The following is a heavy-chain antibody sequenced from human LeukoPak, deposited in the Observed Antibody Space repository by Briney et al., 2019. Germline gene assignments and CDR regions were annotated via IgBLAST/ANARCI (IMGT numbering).Heavy chain of an antibody. J-gene: IGHJ4*02. D-gene: IGHD3-16*01. V-gene: IGHV4-59*01. CDR2: IYYSGST. CDR3: ARGFPHGGYVWPIDY. Sequence: SETLSLTCTVSGGSISSYYWSWIRQPPGKGLEWSGYIYYSGSTDYNPSLKSRVSISVDTSKNQFSLKLSSVTAADTAVYYCARGFPHGGYVWPIDYWGQGTLVTVSS. CDR1: GGSISSYY.